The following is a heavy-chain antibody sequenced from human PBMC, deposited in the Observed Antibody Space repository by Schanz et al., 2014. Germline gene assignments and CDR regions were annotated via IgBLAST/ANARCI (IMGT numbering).Heavy chain of an antibody. V-gene: IGHV3-74*02. CDR1: GFTFSSYW. CDR3: LAPDYGMDV. CDR2: IKSDGSST. Sequence: VQLVDSGGGLVKPGGSLRLSCAASGFTFSSYWMHWVRQVPGKGLVWVSRIKSDGSSTSYADSVKGRFTISRDNAKNSLYLQMNSLRAEDTAVYYCLAPDYGMDVWGQGTTVTVSS. J-gene: IGHJ6*02.